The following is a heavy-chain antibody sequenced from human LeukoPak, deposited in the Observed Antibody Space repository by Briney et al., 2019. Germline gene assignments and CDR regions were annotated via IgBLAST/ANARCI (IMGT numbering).Heavy chain of an antibody. CDR1: GYTFTSYG. CDR3: ARARGSAIAAAGTGLDY. J-gene: IGHJ4*02. CDR2: ISAYNGNT. V-gene: IGHV1-18*01. D-gene: IGHD6-13*01. Sequence: ASVKVSCKASGYTFTSYGISWVRQAPGQGLEWMGWISAYNGNTNYAQKLQGRVTMTTDTSTSTAYMELRSLRSDDTAAYYCARARGSAIAAAGTGLDYWGQGTLVTVSS.